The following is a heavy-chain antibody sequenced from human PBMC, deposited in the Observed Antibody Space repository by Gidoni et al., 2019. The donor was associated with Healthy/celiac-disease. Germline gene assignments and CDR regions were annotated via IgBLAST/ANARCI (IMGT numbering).Heavy chain of an antibody. Sequence: QVQLQESGPGLVKPSETLSLTCTVSGGSISSYYWSWIRQPAGKGLEWIGRIYTSGSTNYNPSLKSRVTMSVDTSKNQFSLKLSSVTAADTAVYYCARVACSTSCRSANWFDPWGQGTLVTVSS. V-gene: IGHV4-4*07. CDR1: GGSISSYY. CDR3: ARVACSTSCRSANWFDP. D-gene: IGHD2-2*01. CDR2: IYTSGST. J-gene: IGHJ5*02.